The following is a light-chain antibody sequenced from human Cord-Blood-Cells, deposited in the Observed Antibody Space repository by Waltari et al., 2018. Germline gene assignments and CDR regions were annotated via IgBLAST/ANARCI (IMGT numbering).Light chain of an antibody. V-gene: IGLV2-11*01. J-gene: IGLJ3*02. CDR2: DVS. CDR1: SSDVGGYNY. Sequence: QSALTQPRSVSGSPGQSVTISCTGTSSDVGGYNYVSWYQQHPGKAPKLMIYDVSKRPSGVPYRFSGSKAGNTASLTISWLQAEYEADYYCCSYAGSYPWVIGGGTKLTVL. CDR3: CSYAGSYPWV.